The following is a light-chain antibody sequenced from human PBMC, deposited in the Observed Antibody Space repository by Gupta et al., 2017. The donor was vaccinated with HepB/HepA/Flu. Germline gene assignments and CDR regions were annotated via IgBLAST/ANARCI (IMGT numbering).Light chain of an antibody. Sequence: EIVMTQSPATLSVSPGERATLSCRASQSVSSNLAWYQQKPGQAPRLLIYGASTRDTGIPARFSGSGSGIEFTLTISSLQSEDFAVYYCQQYNNWPPSTFGQGTKLEIK. V-gene: IGKV3-15*01. J-gene: IGKJ2*01. CDR2: GAS. CDR3: QQYNNWPPST. CDR1: QSVSSN.